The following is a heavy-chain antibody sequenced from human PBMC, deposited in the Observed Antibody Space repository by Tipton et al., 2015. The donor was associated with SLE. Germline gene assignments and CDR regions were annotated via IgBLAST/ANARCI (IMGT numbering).Heavy chain of an antibody. D-gene: IGHD3-3*01. CDR3: ARGGRFLEWLTY. V-gene: IGHV4-34*01. CDR2: INHSGST. CDR1: GGSFSGYY. J-gene: IGHJ4*02. Sequence: TLSLTCAVYGGSFSGYYWCWIRQPPGKGLEWIGEINHSGSTNYNPSLKSRVTISVDTSKNRFSLKLSSVTAADTAVYYCARGGRFLEWLTYWGQGTLVTVSS.